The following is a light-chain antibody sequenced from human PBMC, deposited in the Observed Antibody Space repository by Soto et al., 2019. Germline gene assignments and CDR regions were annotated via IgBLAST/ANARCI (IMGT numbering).Light chain of an antibody. J-gene: IGLJ3*02. Sequence: QSALTQPASVSGSPGQSITISCTGTSSDVGSYNLVSWYQQDPDKAPKLMIYDVSKRPSGVSNRLSGSKSGNTASLTISGLQAEDEADYYCCSYAGSSTLVFGGGTKLTVL. V-gene: IGLV2-23*02. CDR3: CSYAGSSTLV. CDR2: DVS. CDR1: SSDVGSYNL.